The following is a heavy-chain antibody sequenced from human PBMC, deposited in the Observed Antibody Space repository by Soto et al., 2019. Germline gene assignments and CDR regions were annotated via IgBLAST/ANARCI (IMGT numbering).Heavy chain of an antibody. V-gene: IGHV3-9*01. Sequence: HPGGSLRLSCAASGFTFDDYAMHWVRQAPGKGLEWVSGISWNSGSIGYADSVKGRFTISRDNAKNSLYLQMNSLRAEDTALYYCATGSVVVIDYWGQGTLVTVSS. D-gene: IGHD3-22*01. CDR3: ATGSVVVIDY. CDR2: ISWNSGSI. J-gene: IGHJ4*02. CDR1: GFTFDDYA.